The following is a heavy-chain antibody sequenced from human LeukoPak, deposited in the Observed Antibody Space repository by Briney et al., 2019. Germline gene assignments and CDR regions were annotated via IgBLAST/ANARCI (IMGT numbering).Heavy chain of an antibody. Sequence: GASVKVSCKASGYTFTGYYMHWVRQAPGLGLEWMGWINPNSGGTNYAQKFQGRVTMTRDTSIGTAYMELSRLRSDDTAVYYCASGVSSGHDAGWFDPWGQGTLVTVSS. D-gene: IGHD6-19*01. V-gene: IGHV1-2*02. CDR2: INPNSGGT. J-gene: IGHJ5*02. CDR3: ASGVSSGHDAGWFDP. CDR1: GYTFTGYY.